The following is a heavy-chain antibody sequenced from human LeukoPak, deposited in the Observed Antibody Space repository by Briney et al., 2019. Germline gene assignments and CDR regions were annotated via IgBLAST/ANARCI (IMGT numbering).Heavy chain of an antibody. CDR2: ISGSGGST. D-gene: IGHD2/OR15-2a*01. J-gene: IGHJ4*02. CDR1: GFTFSSYE. CDR3: AKGGSFTFASTYVTH. V-gene: IGHV3-23*01. Sequence: PGRSLRLSCAASGFTFSSYEINWVRQAPGKGLEWVSGISGSGGSTHYADSVKGRFTISRDNPKNTLFLQMNSLRAEGTAVYYCAKGGSFTFASTYVTHWGQGALVTVSS.